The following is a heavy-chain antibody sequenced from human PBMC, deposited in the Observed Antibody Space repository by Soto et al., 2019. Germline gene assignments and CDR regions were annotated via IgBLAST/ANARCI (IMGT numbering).Heavy chain of an antibody. CDR1: GFAFNNYG. J-gene: IGHJ4*02. V-gene: IGHV3-21*01. CDR2: ISKSVYT. Sequence: GGALRLSCTVSGFAFNNYGIKLGRQAPVKGLEWVSSISKSVYTFYSDSAKGRFAISIDNAKSSVSLQMNTLRVEDSVVYYCAREDSIIIPAVSDFWGQGTLVTVSS. D-gene: IGHD2-2*01. CDR3: AREDSIIIPAVSDF.